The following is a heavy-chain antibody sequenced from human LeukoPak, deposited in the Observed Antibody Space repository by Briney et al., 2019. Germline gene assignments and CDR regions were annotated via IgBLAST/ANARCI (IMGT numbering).Heavy chain of an antibody. CDR2: ISGSGGTT. Sequence: GGSLRLSCAASGFTFSSYAMTWVRQAPGKGLEWVSAISGSGGTTYYADSVKGRFTISRDNSKNTLYLQMNSLRAEDTAVYYCARDATLTIFGVATTDPDYYYGMDVWGQGTTVTVSS. V-gene: IGHV3-23*01. D-gene: IGHD3-3*01. CDR1: GFTFSSYA. CDR3: ARDATLTIFGVATTDPDYYYGMDV. J-gene: IGHJ6*02.